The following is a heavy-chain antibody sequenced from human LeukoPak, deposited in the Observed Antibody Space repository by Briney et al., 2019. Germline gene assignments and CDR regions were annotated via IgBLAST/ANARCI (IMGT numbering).Heavy chain of an antibody. Sequence: GGSLRLSCAASGFTVSTNYMSWVRQAPGMGLEWVSVIYSGGSTKYADSAKGRFTISRDNSKNTLYLQMNSLRAEDTAVYYCAREASRDGYNDAFDIWGQGTMVTVSS. CDR3: AREASRDGYNDAFDI. D-gene: IGHD5-24*01. J-gene: IGHJ3*02. CDR1: GFTVSTNY. CDR2: IYSGGST. V-gene: IGHV3-53*01.